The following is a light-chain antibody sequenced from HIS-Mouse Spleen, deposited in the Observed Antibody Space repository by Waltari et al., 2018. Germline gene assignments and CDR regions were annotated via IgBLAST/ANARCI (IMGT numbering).Light chain of an antibody. CDR2: WDS. CDR3: QVWDSSTVV. V-gene: IGLV3-9*01. CDR1: NIGSKN. J-gene: IGLJ2*01. Sequence: SYVLTQPPSVSVAPGQTARITCGGNNIGSKNVHWYQQKPGQAPVLVIYWDSNRPSGIPERFSGSNSGNTATLTISRAQAGDEADYYCQVWDSSTVVFGGGTKLTVL.